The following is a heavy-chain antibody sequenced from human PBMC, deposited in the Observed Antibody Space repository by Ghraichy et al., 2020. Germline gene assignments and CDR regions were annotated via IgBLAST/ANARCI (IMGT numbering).Heavy chain of an antibody. CDR1: GFTFSNYW. D-gene: IGHD1-26*01. V-gene: IGHV3-74*01. J-gene: IGHJ4*02. CDR3: ANGLSGRYDF. CDR2: TNEYGTFV. Sequence: GGSLRLSCAASGFTFSNYWMHWVRQVPGKGLVWVARTNEYGTFVNYADSVKGRFTISRDNTKDTLYLQMNGLTAEDAAVYYCANGLSGRYDFWGPGTLVTVSS.